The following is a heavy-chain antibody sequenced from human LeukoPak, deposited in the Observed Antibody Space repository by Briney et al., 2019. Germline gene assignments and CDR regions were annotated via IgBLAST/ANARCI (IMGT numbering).Heavy chain of an antibody. CDR1: GGSISSSNYY. CDR3: ARRGCSSTSCYGGTNLPFDY. D-gene: IGHD2-2*01. J-gene: IGHJ4*02. Sequence: SETLSLTCTVSGGSISSSNYYWGWIRQPPGTGLEWIGSIYYSGSTYYNPSLKSRVTISVDTSKNQFSLKLTSVTAADTAVYYCARRGCSSTSCYGGTNLPFDYWGQGTLLTVSS. V-gene: IGHV4-39*01. CDR2: IYYSGST.